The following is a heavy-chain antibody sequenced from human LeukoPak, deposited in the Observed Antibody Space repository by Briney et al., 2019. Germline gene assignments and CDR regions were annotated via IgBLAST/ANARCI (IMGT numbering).Heavy chain of an antibody. CDR2: ISGDGIRI. J-gene: IGHJ6*02. D-gene: IGHD3-3*02. V-gene: IGHV3-43*02. CDR1: GLTFDDYA. CDR3: AKAVESRALARPYGMDV. Sequence: GRSLRLSCAASGLTFDDYAMHWVRQAPGKGLEWVSLISGDGIRIHYADSVKGRFTISRDNSKNSLYLQMSRLRAEDTALYYCAKAVESRALARPYGMDVWGQGTPVTVSS.